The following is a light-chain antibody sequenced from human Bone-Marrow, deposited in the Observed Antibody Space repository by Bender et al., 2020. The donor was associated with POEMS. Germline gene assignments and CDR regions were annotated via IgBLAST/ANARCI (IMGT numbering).Light chain of an antibody. CDR2: EVN. CDR3: SSYAGSNIVL. J-gene: IGLJ2*01. V-gene: IGLV2-8*01. CDR1: SSDIGIYNY. Sequence: QSALTQPASVSGSPGQSITISCTGTSSDIGIYNYVSWYQQHPGTAPKLMIFEVNRRPSGVPDRFSGSKSGNTASLTVSGLQAEDEADYYCSSYAGSNIVLFGGGTKVTVL.